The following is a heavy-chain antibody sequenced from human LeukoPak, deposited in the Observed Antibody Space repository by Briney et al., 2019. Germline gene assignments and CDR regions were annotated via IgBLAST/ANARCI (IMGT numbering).Heavy chain of an antibody. J-gene: IGHJ4*02. CDR3: ARGNWDSSGWYYDY. D-gene: IGHD6-19*01. CDR2: IISIFGTA. CDR1: GGTFSSYA. Sequence: SVKVSCKASGGTFSSYAISWVRQAPRQGLEWMGRIISIFGTANYAQKFQGRVTITTDESTNTAYMELSSLRSEDTAVYYCARGNWDSSGWYYDYWGQGTLVTVSS. V-gene: IGHV1-69*05.